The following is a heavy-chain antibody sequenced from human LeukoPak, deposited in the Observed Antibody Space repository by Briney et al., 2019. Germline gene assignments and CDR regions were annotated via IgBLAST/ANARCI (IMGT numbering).Heavy chain of an antibody. V-gene: IGHV4-34*01. D-gene: IGHD6-6*01. J-gene: IGHJ1*01. CDR3: ASNRSSSD. CDR2: INHSGST. Sequence: SETLSLTCAVYGGSFSGYYWTWIRQPPGKGLEWIGEINHSGSTNYNPSLKSRVTISVDTSKNQFSLKVSSVTAADTAVYYCASNRSSSDWGKGTLVTVSS. CDR1: GGSFSGYY.